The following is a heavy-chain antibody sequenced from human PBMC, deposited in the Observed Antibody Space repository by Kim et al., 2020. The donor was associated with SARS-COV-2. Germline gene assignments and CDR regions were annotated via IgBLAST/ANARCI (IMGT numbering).Heavy chain of an antibody. CDR3: AREGGGVNGAAMVRHFDY. D-gene: IGHD5-18*01. J-gene: IGHJ4*02. Sequence: ASVKVSCKASGYTFTSYYMHWVRQAPGQGLEWMGIINPSGGSTSYAQKFQGRVTMTRDTSTSTVYMELSSLRSEDTAVYYCAREGGGVNGAAMVRHFDYWGQGTLVTVSS. V-gene: IGHV1-46*01. CDR1: GYTFTSYY. CDR2: INPSGGST.